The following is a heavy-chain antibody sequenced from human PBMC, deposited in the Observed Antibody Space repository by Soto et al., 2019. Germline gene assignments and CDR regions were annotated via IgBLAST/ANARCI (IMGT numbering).Heavy chain of an antibody. CDR2: IYYSGST. CDR1: GGSISSSSYY. Sequence: SETLSLTCTVSGGSISSSSYYWGWIRQPPGKGLEWIGSIYYSGSTYYNPSLKSRVTISVDTSKNQFSLKLSSVTAADTAVYYCARDYYGSGSYYTPEYGMDVWGQGTTVTVSS. V-gene: IGHV4-39*02. J-gene: IGHJ6*02. CDR3: ARDYYGSGSYYTPEYGMDV. D-gene: IGHD3-10*01.